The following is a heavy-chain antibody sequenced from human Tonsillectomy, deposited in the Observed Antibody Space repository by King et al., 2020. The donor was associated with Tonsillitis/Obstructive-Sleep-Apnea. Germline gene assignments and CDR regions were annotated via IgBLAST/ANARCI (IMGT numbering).Heavy chain of an antibody. CDR2: INHSGST. J-gene: IGHJ1*01. V-gene: IGHV4-34*01. D-gene: IGHD3-9*01. CDR1: GGSFSGYY. Sequence: VQLQQWGAGLLKPSATLSLTCAVYGGSFSGYYWSWIRQPPGKGLEWIGEINHSGSTNYNPSLKSRVTISVDTSKNQFSLKLSSVTAADTAVYYCARGQSYYDILTGYQRYFQHWGQGTLVTVSS. CDR3: ARGQSYYDILTGYQRYFQH.